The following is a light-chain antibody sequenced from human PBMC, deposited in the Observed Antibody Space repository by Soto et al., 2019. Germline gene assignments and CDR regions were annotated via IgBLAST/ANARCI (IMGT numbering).Light chain of an antibody. CDR3: TSYTRSSTYV. CDR1: VSDVGGYTS. CDR2: DVS. Sequence: QSVLTQPASVSGSPGQSITISCTGTVSDVGGYTSVSWYRQHPGKAPKLMIYDVSDRPSGVSNRFSGSKSGNTASLTISGLQAEDEADYYCTSYTRSSTYVFGTGTKVTVL. J-gene: IGLJ1*01. V-gene: IGLV2-14*03.